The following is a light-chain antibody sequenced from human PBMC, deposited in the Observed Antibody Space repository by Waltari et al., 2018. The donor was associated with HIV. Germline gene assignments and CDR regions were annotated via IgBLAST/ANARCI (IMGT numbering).Light chain of an antibody. Sequence: EIVMTQSPATLSVSPGERATLSSRASQNIGTNLAWYQQKPGQAPRLLIYGASTRATGIPARFSGSGAGTEFTLAISSLQAEDFAVYYCQQYDTWPPKTFGQGTKVEIK. CDR3: QQYDTWPPKT. V-gene: IGKV3-15*01. CDR2: GAS. J-gene: IGKJ1*01. CDR1: QNIGTN.